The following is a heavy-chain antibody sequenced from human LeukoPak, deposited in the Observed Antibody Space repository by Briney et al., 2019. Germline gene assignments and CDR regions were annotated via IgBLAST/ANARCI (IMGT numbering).Heavy chain of an antibody. J-gene: IGHJ5*01. V-gene: IGHV3-21*01. CDR1: GFTFISYS. CDR3: ARGALDAATPFDS. D-gene: IGHD2-15*01. Sequence: GGSLRLSCAASGFTFISYSMNWVRQSPGKGLEWVSSISSSSSYIYYADSLKGRFTISRDNAKKSVYLQMNSLRAEDTAVYYCARGALDAATPFDSWGQGTLVTVSS. CDR2: ISSSSSYI.